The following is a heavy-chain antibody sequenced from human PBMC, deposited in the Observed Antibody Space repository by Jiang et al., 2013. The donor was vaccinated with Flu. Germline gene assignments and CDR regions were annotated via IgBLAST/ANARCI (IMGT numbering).Heavy chain of an antibody. D-gene: IGHD5-18*01. V-gene: IGHV5-51*01. CDR1: YW. CDR2: IYPGDSDT. Sequence: YWIGWVRQMPGKGLEWMGIIYPGDSDTRYSPSFQGQVTISADKSISTAYLQWSSLKASDTAMYYCARQWGSDTAMVPDYWGQGTLVTVSS. J-gene: IGHJ4*02. CDR3: ARQWGSDTAMVPDY.